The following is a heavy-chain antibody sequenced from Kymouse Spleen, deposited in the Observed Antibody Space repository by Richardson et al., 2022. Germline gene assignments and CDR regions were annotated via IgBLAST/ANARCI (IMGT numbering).Heavy chain of an antibody. Sequence: QVQLQQWGAGLLKPSETLSLTCAVYGGSFSGYYWSWIRQPPGKGLEWIGEINHSGSTNYNPSLKSRVTISVDTSKNQFSLKLSSVTAADTAVYYCARGLSSSSEGGAFDIWGQGTMVTVSS. V-gene: IGHV4-34*01. CDR3: ARGLSSSSEGGAFDI. D-gene: IGHD6-6*01. J-gene: IGHJ3*02. CDR1: GGSFSGYY. CDR2: INHSGST.